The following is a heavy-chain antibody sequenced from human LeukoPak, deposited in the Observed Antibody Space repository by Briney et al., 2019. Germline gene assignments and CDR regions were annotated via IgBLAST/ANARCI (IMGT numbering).Heavy chain of an antibody. CDR1: GFIFSSYA. CDR2: ISGSGGSP. Sequence: PGGSLRLSCAASGFIFSSYAMNWVRQAPGKGLEWVSAISGSGGSPYYADSVKGRFTISRDNSKNTLFLQMNSLRAEDTAVYYCAKGYTVTTTLVDYWGQGTLVTASS. D-gene: IGHD4-17*01. V-gene: IGHV3-23*01. CDR3: AKGYTVTTTLVDY. J-gene: IGHJ4*02.